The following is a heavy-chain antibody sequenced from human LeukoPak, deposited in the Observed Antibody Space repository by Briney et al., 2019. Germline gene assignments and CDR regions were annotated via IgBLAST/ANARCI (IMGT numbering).Heavy chain of an antibody. Sequence: PGGSLRLSCAASGFTFSSYGMHWVRQAPGKGLEWVAVISYDGSNKYYADSVKGRFTISRDNSKNTLYLQMNSLRAEDTAVYYCAKATPGDAFDIWGQGTMVTVSS. CDR1: GFTFSSYG. V-gene: IGHV3-30*18. CDR3: AKATPGDAFDI. J-gene: IGHJ3*02. CDR2: ISYDGSNK.